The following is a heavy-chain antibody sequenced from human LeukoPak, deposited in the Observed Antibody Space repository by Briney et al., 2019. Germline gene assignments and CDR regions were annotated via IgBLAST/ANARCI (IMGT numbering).Heavy chain of an antibody. CDR1: GFTFSSYV. V-gene: IGHV3-30*18. J-gene: IGHJ4*02. Sequence: GRSLRLSCAASGFTFSSYVMHWVRQAPGKGLEWVAVISYDGSNKYYADSVKGRFTISRDNSKNTLYLQMNSLRAEDTAVYYCAKDPSRIAVAGLIDYWGQGTLVTVSS. D-gene: IGHD6-19*01. CDR3: AKDPSRIAVAGLIDY. CDR2: ISYDGSNK.